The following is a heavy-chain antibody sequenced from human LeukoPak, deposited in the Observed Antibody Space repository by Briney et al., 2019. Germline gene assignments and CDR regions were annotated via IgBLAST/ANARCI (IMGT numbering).Heavy chain of an antibody. V-gene: IGHV4-31*03. D-gene: IGHD4-23*01. CDR1: GGSISSGGDY. CDR3: ARAAWRGSNSRDAFDI. J-gene: IGHJ3*02. CDR2: IYYSGGT. Sequence: SQTLSLTCTVSGGSISSGGDYWSWIRQHPGKGWEWIGYIYYSGGTYYNPSLKSRVTISVDTSKNQFSLELSSVTAADTAVYYCARAAWRGSNSRDAFDIWGLGTMVTVSS.